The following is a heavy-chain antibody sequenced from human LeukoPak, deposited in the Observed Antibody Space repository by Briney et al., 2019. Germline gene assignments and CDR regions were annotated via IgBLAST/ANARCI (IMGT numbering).Heavy chain of an antibody. D-gene: IGHD1-26*01. CDR1: GYTFTDYC. Sequence: ASVKVSCKASGYTFTDYCMHWVQQAPGKGLEWMGRVDPEDGETIYAEKFQGRVTITADTSTDTAYVELSSLRSEDTAVYYCATDPLSIVGATIDYWGQGTLVTVSS. J-gene: IGHJ4*02. CDR3: ATDPLSIVGATIDY. V-gene: IGHV1-69-2*01. CDR2: VDPEDGET.